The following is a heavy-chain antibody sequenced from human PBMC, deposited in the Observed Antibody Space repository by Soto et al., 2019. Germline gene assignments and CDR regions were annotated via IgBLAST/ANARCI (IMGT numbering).Heavy chain of an antibody. CDR3: ARAGCDGGSCYTLVGLRYGMDV. CDR2: ISYDGSNK. CDR1: GFTFSSYA. D-gene: IGHD2-15*01. V-gene: IGHV3-30-3*01. Sequence: QVQLVESGGCVVQPGRSLRLSCAASGFTFSSYAMHWVRQAPGKGLEWVAVISYDGSNKYYADSVKGRFTISRDNSKNTLYLQMNSLRAEDTAVYYCARAGCDGGSCYTLVGLRYGMDVWGQGTTVTVSS. J-gene: IGHJ6*02.